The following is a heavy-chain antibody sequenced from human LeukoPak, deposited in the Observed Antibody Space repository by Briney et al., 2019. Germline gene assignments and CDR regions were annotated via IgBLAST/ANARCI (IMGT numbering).Heavy chain of an antibody. J-gene: IGHJ3*02. CDR2: MYYSGST. CDR1: GGSISSSSFY. D-gene: IGHD1-26*01. V-gene: IGHV4-39*07. CDR3: ARAGYSGSYSAFDI. Sequence: SETLSLTCTVSGGSISSSSFYWGWIRQPPGKGLECIGSMYYSGSTNYNPSLKSRVTISVDTSKNQFSLKLSSVTAADTAVYYCARAGYSGSYSAFDIWGQGTMVTVSS.